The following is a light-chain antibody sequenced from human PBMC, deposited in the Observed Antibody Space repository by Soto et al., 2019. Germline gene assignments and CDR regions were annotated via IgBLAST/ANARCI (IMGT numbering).Light chain of an antibody. CDR3: QQRSVWPPIT. J-gene: IGKJ5*01. CDR2: DAS. V-gene: IGKV3-11*01. CDR1: QSVSSY. Sequence: EIVLTQSPDTLSLSPGERATLSCRASQSVSSYLAWYQQKPGQAPRLLIHDASNRATGIPARFSGSGSGTDFTLPISSLEPEDFSVYYCQQRSVWPPITFGQGTRLEIK.